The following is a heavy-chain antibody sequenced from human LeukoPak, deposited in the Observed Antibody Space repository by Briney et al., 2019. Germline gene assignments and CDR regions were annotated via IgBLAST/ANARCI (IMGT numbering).Heavy chain of an antibody. CDR2: IIPIFGTA. CDR3: ARNSDFWSGYYSA. Sequence: SVKVSCKASGYTFTSYAISWVRQAPGQGLEWMGGIIPIFGTANYAQKFQGRVTITADESTSTAYMELSSLRSEDTAVYYCARNSDFWSGYYSAWGQGTLVTVSS. J-gene: IGHJ5*02. CDR1: GYTFTSYA. V-gene: IGHV1-69*13. D-gene: IGHD3-3*01.